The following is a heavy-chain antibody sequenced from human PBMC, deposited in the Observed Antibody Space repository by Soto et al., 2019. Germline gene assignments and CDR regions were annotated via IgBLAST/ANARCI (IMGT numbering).Heavy chain of an antibody. CDR2: ISYDGSNK. CDR1: GFTFSSYA. Sequence: QVQLVESGGGVVQPGRSLRLSCAASGFTFSSYAMHWVRQAPGKGLEWVAVISYDGSNKYYADSVKGRFTISRDNSKNTLYLQMNSLRAEDTAVYYCARAGLWDYYYYGMDVW. CDR3: ARAGLWDYYYYGMDV. V-gene: IGHV3-30-3*01. D-gene: IGHD5-18*01. J-gene: IGHJ6*01.